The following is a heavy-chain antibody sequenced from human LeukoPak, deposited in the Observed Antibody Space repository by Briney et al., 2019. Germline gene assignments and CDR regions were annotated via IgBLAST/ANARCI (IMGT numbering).Heavy chain of an antibody. CDR2: ISGSSNTI. D-gene: IGHD4-17*01. Sequence: GGSLRLSCAASGFTFSSYSMNWVRQAPGKGLDWRSYISGSSNTIYYADSVKGRFTISRDNARNSVYLQMNSLRAEDTAVYYGARRGPTTVTTHDAFDIWGQGTMVTVSS. CDR3: ARRGPTTVTTHDAFDI. V-gene: IGHV3-48*04. CDR1: GFTFSSYS. J-gene: IGHJ3*02.